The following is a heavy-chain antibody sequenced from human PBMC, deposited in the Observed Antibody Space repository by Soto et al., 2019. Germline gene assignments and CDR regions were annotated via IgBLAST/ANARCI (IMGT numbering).Heavy chain of an antibody. Sequence: QVQLVESGGGVVQPGRSLRLSCAASGFTFSSYGMHWVRQAPGKGLEWVAVISYDGSNKYYADSVKGRFTISRDNSKNTLYLQMNSLRAEDTAVYYCAKGDWNYLFPGDYWGQGTLVTVSS. CDR2: ISYDGSNK. CDR3: AKGDWNYLFPGDY. J-gene: IGHJ4*02. D-gene: IGHD1-7*01. CDR1: GFTFSSYG. V-gene: IGHV3-30*18.